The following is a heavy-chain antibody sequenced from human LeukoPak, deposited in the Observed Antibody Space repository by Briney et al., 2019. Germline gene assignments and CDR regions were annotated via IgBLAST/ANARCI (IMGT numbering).Heavy chain of an antibody. CDR2: IYHSGST. CDR1: GGSISSSNW. D-gene: IGHD4-17*01. J-gene: IGHJ4*02. CDR3: ARDPRDYGDYVGGFDY. V-gene: IGHV4-4*02. Sequence: SETLSLTCAVSGGSISSSNWWSWVRQPPGKGLEWIGEIYHSGSTNYNPSLKSRVTISVDKSKNQFSLKLSSVTAADTAVYYCARDPRDYGDYVGGFDYWGQGTLVTVSS.